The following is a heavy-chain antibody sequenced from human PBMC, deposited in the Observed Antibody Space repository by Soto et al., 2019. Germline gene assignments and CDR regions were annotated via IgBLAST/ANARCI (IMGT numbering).Heavy chain of an antibody. CDR2: ISDTGGST. J-gene: IGHJ4*02. CDR3: AKVGELAVGGFDY. Sequence: EVQLLESGGGLVQPGGSLRLSCAASGFTFSCYAMSWVRQAPGKGLEWVSRISDTGGSTYYADSVKGRFTISRDSSKNTLYLQMNSLRADDTAIYYCAKVGELAVGGFDYWGQGTLVTVSS. D-gene: IGHD2-15*01. CDR1: GFTFSCYA. V-gene: IGHV3-23*01.